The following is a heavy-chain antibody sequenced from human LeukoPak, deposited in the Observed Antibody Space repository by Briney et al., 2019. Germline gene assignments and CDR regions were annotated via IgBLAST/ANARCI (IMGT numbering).Heavy chain of an antibody. CDR2: INPDRGDT. V-gene: IGHV1-2*02. J-gene: IGHJ2*01. D-gene: IGHD6-19*01. Sequence: ASVKVSCKASGYTFTGYYMHWVRQAHGQGLEWMGWINPDRGDTKPAQKFQGRVTMTRDTSISVAYMELSSLQSDDTAVYYCARNPDEHWLDESENWYFDLWGSGTLVTVSS. CDR1: GYTFTGYY. CDR3: ARNPDEHWLDESENWYFDL.